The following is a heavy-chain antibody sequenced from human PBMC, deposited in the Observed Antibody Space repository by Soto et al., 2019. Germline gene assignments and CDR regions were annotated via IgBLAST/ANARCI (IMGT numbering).Heavy chain of an antibody. Sequence: SETLSLTCAVYGGSFSGYYWSWIRQPPGKGLEWIGEINHSGSTNYNPSLKSRVTISVDTSKNQFSLKLSSVTAADTAVYYCARLGGYVSVGYYYLWDSWGQGTLVTVSS. V-gene: IGHV4-34*01. CDR3: ARLGGYVSVGYYYLWDS. J-gene: IGHJ4*02. D-gene: IGHD3-22*01. CDR1: GGSFSGYY. CDR2: INHSGST.